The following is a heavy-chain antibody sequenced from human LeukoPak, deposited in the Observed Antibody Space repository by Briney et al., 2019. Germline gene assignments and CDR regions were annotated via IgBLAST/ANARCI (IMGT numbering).Heavy chain of an antibody. J-gene: IGHJ4*02. D-gene: IGHD4-23*01. V-gene: IGHV1-2*02. Sequence: ASVKVSCKASGYTFTGYYIHWVRQAPGQGLEWMGWISPNSGGTNYAQNFQGRVTMTRDTSITTAYMELSGLTSDDTALYYCARNYGGTSKYFDYWGQGTLVTVSS. CDR3: ARNYGGTSKYFDY. CDR2: ISPNSGGT. CDR1: GYTFTGYY.